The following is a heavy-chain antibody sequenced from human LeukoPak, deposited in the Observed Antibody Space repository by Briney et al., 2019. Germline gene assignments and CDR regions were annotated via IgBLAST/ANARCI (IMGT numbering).Heavy chain of an antibody. CDR3: ARNETTGLQRSPYYHSYVDA. CDR2: SYYSGST. J-gene: IGHJ6*03. V-gene: IGHV4-39*01. CDR1: GGSITNNAYY. Sequence: SETLSLTCTVSGGSITNNAYYWAWIRQPPGKGLEWIGRSYYSGSTHYNPSLKSRLTISVDTSKNQFSLKLNSVTAADTAVYYCARNETTGLQRSPYYHSYVDAWGKGTTVTVSS. D-gene: IGHD4-11*01.